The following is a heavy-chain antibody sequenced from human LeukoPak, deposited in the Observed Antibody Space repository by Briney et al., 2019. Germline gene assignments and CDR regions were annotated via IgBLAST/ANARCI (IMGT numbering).Heavy chain of an antibody. CDR3: ARGSGTTDYYYYYGMDV. Sequence: PSETLSLTCTVSGGSISSGGYYWSWIRQHPGKGLEWIGCIHYSGSTYYNPSLKSRVIISVDTSKKQFSLKLSPVTAADTAVYYCARGSGTTDYYYYYGMDVWGQGTTVTVSS. CDR1: GGSISSGGYY. V-gene: IGHV4-31*03. D-gene: IGHD1-7*01. J-gene: IGHJ6*02. CDR2: IHYSGST.